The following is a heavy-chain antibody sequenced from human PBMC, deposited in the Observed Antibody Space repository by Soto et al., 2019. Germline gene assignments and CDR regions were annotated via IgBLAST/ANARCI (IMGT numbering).Heavy chain of an antibody. J-gene: IGHJ4*02. V-gene: IGHV3-30*18. CDR3: AKAVDNYDVLTGSYLGNYYFDY. Sequence: PGGSLRLSCAASGFTFSSYGMHWVRQAPGKGLEWVAVILYDGTKKYYADSMKGRFTISRDNSKNTLYLQMDSLRAEDTAIYYCAKAVDNYDVLTGSYLGNYYFDYWGQGTLVTVSS. CDR2: ILYDGTKK. CDR1: GFTFSSYG. D-gene: IGHD3-9*01.